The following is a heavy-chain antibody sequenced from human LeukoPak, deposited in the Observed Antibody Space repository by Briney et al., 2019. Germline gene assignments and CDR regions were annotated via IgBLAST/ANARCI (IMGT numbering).Heavy chain of an antibody. CDR3: ASQPLGLRHFERGMDV. CDR2: MNPNSGNT. V-gene: IGHV1-8*01. CDR1: GYTFTSYD. Sequence: GASVKVSCKASGYTFTSYDINWVRRATGQGLEWMGWMNPNSGNTGYAQKFQGRVTMTRNTSISTAYMELSSLRSEDTAVYYCASQPLGLRHFERGMDVWGQGTTVTVSS. J-gene: IGHJ6*02. D-gene: IGHD3-9*01.